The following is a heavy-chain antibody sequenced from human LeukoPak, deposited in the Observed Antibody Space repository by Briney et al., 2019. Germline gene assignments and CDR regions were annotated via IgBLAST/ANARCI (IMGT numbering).Heavy chain of an antibody. CDR2: TYYSGST. V-gene: IGHV4-59*08. CDR1: GGSISSYY. D-gene: IGHD3-16*01. J-gene: IGHJ4*02. CDR3: ARGWGYFDY. Sequence: PSETLSLTCTVPGGSISSYYWSWIRQPPGRGLEWIGYTYYSGSTNYNPSLKSRVTISVDTSKNQFSLKLSSVTAADTAVYYCARGWGYFDYWGQGTLVTVSS.